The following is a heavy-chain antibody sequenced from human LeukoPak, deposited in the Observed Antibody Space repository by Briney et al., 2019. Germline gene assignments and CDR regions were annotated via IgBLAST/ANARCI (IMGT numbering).Heavy chain of an antibody. CDR2: INHHGST. J-gene: IGHJ6*03. V-gene: IGHV4-34*01. CDR1: GGSFSGYY. CDR3: ATMVRRGYYFFYMDV. Sequence: SETLSLTCTVYGGSFSGYYWNWIRQPPGKGLEWIGEINHHGSTNYNPSLKSRVTMSVDTSKNQFSLKMSSVTAADTVVYYCATMVRRGYYFFYMDVWGKGTTVTVSS. D-gene: IGHD3-10*01.